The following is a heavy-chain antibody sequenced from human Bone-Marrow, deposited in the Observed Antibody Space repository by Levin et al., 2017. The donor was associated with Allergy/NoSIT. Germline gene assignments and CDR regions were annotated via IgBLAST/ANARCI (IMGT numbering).Heavy chain of an antibody. CDR3: ATDTVGVLDY. Sequence: AGGSLRLSCAASGSTLNIYAMAWVRQSPGKGLEWVASISDSGADYADSVKGRFSISWAYSKDSVFLQMNSLRGEDTAIYYCATDTVGVLDYWGQGTLVTVSS. D-gene: IGHD1-26*01. V-gene: IGHV3-23*01. CDR1: GSTLNIYA. CDR2: ISDSGA. J-gene: IGHJ4*02.